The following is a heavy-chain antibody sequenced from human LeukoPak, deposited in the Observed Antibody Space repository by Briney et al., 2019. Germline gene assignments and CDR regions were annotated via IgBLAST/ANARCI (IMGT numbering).Heavy chain of an antibody. V-gene: IGHV3-30-3*01. D-gene: IGHD6-25*01. CDR3: AKGSGYGSKGYFDY. CDR2: ISYDGSNK. J-gene: IGHJ4*02. Sequence: GGSLRLSCAASGFTFSSYAMHWVRQAPGKGLEWVAVISYDGSNKYYADSVKGRFTISRDNSKNTLYLQMNSLRAEDTAVYYCAKGSGYGSKGYFDYWGQGTLVTVSS. CDR1: GFTFSSYA.